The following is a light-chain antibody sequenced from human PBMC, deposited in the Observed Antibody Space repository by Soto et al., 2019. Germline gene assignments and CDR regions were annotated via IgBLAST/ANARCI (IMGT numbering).Light chain of an antibody. CDR2: GTN. Sequence: QTVVTQEPSLTVSPGGTVTLTCASSTGAVTSDYYQNWVQQKPGQAPRTLIHGTNNKHSWTPDRFSGSLLGGKAALTLSGVQPEDEADYYCLLYYSVAVQWVFGGGTKVTVL. J-gene: IGLJ3*02. V-gene: IGLV7-43*01. CDR1: TGAVTSDYY. CDR3: LLYYSVAVQWV.